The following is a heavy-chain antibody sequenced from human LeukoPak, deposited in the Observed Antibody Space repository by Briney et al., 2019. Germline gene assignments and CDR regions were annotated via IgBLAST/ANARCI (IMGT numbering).Heavy chain of an antibody. J-gene: IGHJ4*02. V-gene: IGHV4-30-4*07. CDR3: ARQTILWFGGGFDY. CDR1: GGSISSGGYS. Sequence: SETLSLTCAVSGGSISSGGYSWSWIRQPPGKGLEWIGHVYYSGSTNYNPSLKSRVTISVDTSKNQFSLKLSSVTAADTAVYYCARQTILWFGGGFDYWGQGTLVTVSS. CDR2: VYYSGST. D-gene: IGHD3-10*01.